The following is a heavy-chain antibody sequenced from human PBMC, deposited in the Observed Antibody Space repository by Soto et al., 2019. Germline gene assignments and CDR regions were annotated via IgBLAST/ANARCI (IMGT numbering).Heavy chain of an antibody. V-gene: IGHV1-18*01. CDR3: ATHGSGSF. Sequence: QVQLVQSGAEVKKPGDSVKVSCKASGYIFSNYASSWVRQAPGQGLEWMGWISGRNGNTNYAQKFQGRVTMTTDTSTTTAYIELRSLRTDDRAVYYCATHGSGSFWGQGTLVTVSS. D-gene: IGHD3-10*01. CDR1: GYIFSNYA. J-gene: IGHJ4*02. CDR2: ISGRNGNT.